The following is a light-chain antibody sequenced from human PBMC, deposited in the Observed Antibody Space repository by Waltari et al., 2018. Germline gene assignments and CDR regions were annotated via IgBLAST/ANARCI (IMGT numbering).Light chain of an antibody. J-gene: IGLJ1*01. Sequence: QSVLTQPPSVSGAPGQRVTISCTGTSSTIGAASDAPWYQQLPGTAPKLLIFANSNRPSGVPDRFSGSKSGTSASLAITGLQAEDEADYYCQSFDSSLGGYVFGTGTKVTVL. CDR3: QSFDSSLGGYV. CDR2: ANS. V-gene: IGLV1-40*01. CDR1: SSTIGAASD.